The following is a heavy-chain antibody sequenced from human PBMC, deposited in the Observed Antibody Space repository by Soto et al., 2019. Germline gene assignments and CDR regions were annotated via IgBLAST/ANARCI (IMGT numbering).Heavy chain of an antibody. CDR1: GGSISSYY. D-gene: IGHD2-8*01. J-gene: IGHJ4*02. CDR2: IYYSGST. CDR3: ARGRTPPRTRVMDRGNYFDY. V-gene: IGHV4-59*01. Sequence: SETLSLTCTVSGGSISSYYWSWIRQPPGKGLEWMGYIYYSGSTNYNPSLESRVTISVETSKTQSSLKLSSVAAADTAVYYCARGRTPPRTRVMDRGNYFDYWGQGALVTVSS.